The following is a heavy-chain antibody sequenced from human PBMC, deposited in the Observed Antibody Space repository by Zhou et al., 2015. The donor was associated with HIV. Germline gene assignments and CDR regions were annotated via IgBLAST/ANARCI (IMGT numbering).Heavy chain of an antibody. CDR3: ARSSGDYDFAFDT. CDR2: IIPMFDID. CDR1: GGTFSASD. J-gene: IGHJ3*02. Sequence: QVQLVQSGTEVKRPGSSVKVSCRASGGTFSASDISWVRQAPGQGLEWMGGIIPMFDIDDHAQKFRGRLTITADKSTGAAYMELRSLRSEDAAVYYCARSSGDYDFAFDTWGQGTRVIVSS. V-gene: IGHV1-69*17. D-gene: IGHD3-22*01.